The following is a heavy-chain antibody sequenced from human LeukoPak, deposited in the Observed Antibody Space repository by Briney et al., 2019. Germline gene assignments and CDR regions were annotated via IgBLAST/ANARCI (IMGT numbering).Heavy chain of an antibody. CDR3: ARGSVVTFDY. V-gene: IGHV3-23*01. J-gene: IGHJ4*02. D-gene: IGHD4-23*01. CDR1: GFTFSGYA. CDR2: ISGSGGST. Sequence: GGSLRLSCAASGFTFSGYAMNWVRQAPGKGLKWVSSISGSGGSTYYTDSVKGRFTISRDSSKNTLYLQMHSLRAEDTAVYYCARGSVVTFDYWGQGTLVTVSS.